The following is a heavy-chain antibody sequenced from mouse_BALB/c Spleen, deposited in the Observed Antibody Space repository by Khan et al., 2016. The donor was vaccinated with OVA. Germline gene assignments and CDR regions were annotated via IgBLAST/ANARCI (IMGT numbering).Heavy chain of an antibody. D-gene: IGHD1-1*01. CDR2: ISTYYGEA. Sequence: QVQLKQSGAELVRPGVSVKISCKGSGYTFTDYAMHWVKQSHAKNLEWIGVISTYYGEATYNQKFKGKATMTVDKSSSTAYLELARLTSEDSAISYCARGSSHLYYAVDYWGQGTSVTVSS. J-gene: IGHJ4*01. CDR1: GYTFTDYA. CDR3: ARGSSHLYYAVDY. V-gene: IGHV1S137*01.